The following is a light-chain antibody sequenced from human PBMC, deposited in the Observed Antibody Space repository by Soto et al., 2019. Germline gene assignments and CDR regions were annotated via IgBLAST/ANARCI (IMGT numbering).Light chain of an antibody. J-gene: IGLJ3*02. CDR1: TSHIGSNY. CDR3: AAWDGSLSGWV. V-gene: IGLV1-47*01. CDR2: RNY. Sequence: QSVLTQPPSASGTPGQRVTISCSGSTSHIGSNYVYWYQQLPGTAPKLLSHRNYQRPSGVPDRCSGSKSGSSASLSISGLRSEDEADYYCAAWDGSLSGWVFGGGTKLTVL.